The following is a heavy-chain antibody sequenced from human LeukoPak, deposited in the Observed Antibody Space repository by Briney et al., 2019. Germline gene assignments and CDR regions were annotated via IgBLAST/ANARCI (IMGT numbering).Heavy chain of an antibody. CDR1: GGTFSSTT. D-gene: IGHD3-3*01. CDR3: ARGAPYYDFWSGYPGMDV. Sequence: SVKVSCKASGGTFSSTTINWVRQAPGQGLEWMGGITPIFRTPNYAQKFQGRVTITADESTSTAYMELSSLRSEDTAVYYCARGAPYYDFWSGYPGMDVWGQGTTVTVSS. V-gene: IGHV1-69*13. CDR2: ITPIFRTP. J-gene: IGHJ6*02.